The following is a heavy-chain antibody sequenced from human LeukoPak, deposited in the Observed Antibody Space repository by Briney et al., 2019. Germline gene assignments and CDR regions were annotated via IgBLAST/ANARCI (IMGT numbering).Heavy chain of an antibody. Sequence: ASVKVSCKASGGTFSSYAISWVRQAPGQGLEWMGGIIPIFGTANYAQKFQGRVTITADESTSTAYMELSSLRSEDTAVYYCAREGYSNYGPYYYYMDVWGKGTTVTVSS. J-gene: IGHJ6*03. CDR3: AREGYSNYGPYYYYMDV. V-gene: IGHV1-69*13. CDR2: IIPIFGTA. CDR1: GGTFSSYA. D-gene: IGHD4-11*01.